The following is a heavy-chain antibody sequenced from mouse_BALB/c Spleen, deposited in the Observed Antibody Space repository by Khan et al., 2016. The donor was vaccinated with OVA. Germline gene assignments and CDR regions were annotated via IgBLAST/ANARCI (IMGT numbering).Heavy chain of an antibody. CDR1: GFTFSSFG. D-gene: IGHD2-1*01. V-gene: IGHV5-17*02. J-gene: IGHJ1*01. Sequence: EVQLVESGGGLVQPGGSRKLSCAASGFTFSSFGIHWVRQAPKKGLEWVAYISSGSSTIYYVDTVKGRFTISRDNPKNTLFLQMTSLRSEDTAMYSCARSGGNFHWYFDVWGAGTSVTVSS. CDR2: ISSGSSTI. CDR3: ARSGGNFHWYFDV.